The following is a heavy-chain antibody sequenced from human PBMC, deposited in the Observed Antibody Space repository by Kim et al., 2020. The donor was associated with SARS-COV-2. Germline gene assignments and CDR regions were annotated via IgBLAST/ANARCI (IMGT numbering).Heavy chain of an antibody. D-gene: IGHD6-19*01. CDR3: AKLDHSRISIAVGNNDY. Sequence: KERVTISRDYSENSLYLKMNSLRAEDTAVYYCAKLDHSRISIAVGNNDYWGQGTLVTVSS. V-gene: IGHV3-23*01. J-gene: IGHJ4*02.